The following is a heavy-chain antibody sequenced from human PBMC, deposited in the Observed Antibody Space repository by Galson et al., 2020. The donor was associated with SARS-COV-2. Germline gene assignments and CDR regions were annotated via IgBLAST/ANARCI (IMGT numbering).Heavy chain of an antibody. CDR1: GFTVSSNY. J-gene: IGHJ4*02. V-gene: IGHV3-66*01. CDR2: IYSGGST. Sequence: GSLRLSCAASGFTVSSNYMSWVRQAPGKGLEWVSVIYSGGSTYYADSVKGRFTISRDNSKNTLYLHMNSLRAEDTAVYYCARDLGGDVFDYWGQGTLVTVSS. D-gene: IGHD3-16*01. CDR3: ARDLGGDVFDY.